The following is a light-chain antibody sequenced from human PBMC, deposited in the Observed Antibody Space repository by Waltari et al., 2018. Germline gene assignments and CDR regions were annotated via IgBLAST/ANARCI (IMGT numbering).Light chain of an antibody. CDR1: QGITNY. Sequence: DIQLTQSPSFLSASVGDRVTITCRASQGITNYLAWYQQKPGKAPELPIYAASSLQSGVPSRFSGSGSGTEFTLTISGLQPEDFATYYCQQLNSYRTFGQGTKVDIK. J-gene: IGKJ1*01. CDR3: QQLNSYRT. CDR2: AAS. V-gene: IGKV1-9*01.